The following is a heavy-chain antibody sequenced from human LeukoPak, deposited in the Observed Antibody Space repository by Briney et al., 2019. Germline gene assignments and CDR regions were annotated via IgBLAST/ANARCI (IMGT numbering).Heavy chain of an antibody. J-gene: IGHJ4*02. CDR1: GYTFTSYG. CDR3: AILDTAMVLDY. CDR2: IIPIFGTA. Sequence: ASVKVSCKASGYTFTSYGISWVRQAPGQGLEWMGGIIPIFGTANYAQKFQGRVTITADESTSTAYMELSSLRSEDTAVYYCAILDTAMVLDYWGQGTLVTVSS. V-gene: IGHV1-69*13. D-gene: IGHD5-18*01.